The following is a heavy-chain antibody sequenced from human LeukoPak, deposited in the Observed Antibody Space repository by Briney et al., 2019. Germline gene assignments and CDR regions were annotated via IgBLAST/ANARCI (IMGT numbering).Heavy chain of an antibody. CDR2: IYSGGST. Sequence: PGGSLRLSCAASGFTFSSNYMSWVRQDPGKGLEWVSVIYSGGSTYYSDSVKGRFTISRDNSKNTLYLQMNSLRAEDTAVYYCATGITMVPGVIRAVLDYWGQGTLVTVSS. D-gene: IGHD3-10*01. V-gene: IGHV3-53*01. J-gene: IGHJ4*02. CDR1: GFTFSSNY. CDR3: ATGITMVPGVIRAVLDY.